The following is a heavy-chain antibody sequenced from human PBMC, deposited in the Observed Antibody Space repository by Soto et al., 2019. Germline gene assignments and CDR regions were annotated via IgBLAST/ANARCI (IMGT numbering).Heavy chain of an antibody. CDR2: INHSGST. D-gene: IGHD2-8*01. CDR3: ASRNSPGVSSADY. Sequence: SETLSLTCAVYGGSFSGYYWSWIRQPPGKGLEWIGEINHSGSTNYNPSLKSRVTISVDTSKNQFSLKLSSVTAADTAVYYCASRNSPGVSSADYWGQGTLVTVSS. V-gene: IGHV4-34*01. CDR1: GGSFSGYY. J-gene: IGHJ4*02.